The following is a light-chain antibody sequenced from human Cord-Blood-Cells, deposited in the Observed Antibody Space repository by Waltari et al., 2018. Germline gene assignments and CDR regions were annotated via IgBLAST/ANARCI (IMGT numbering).Light chain of an antibody. CDR3: QAWDSSNWV. V-gene: IGLV3-1*01. CDR1: KLGDKY. Sequence: SYELTQPPSVSVSPAQAASITCSGDKLGDKYACWYQQKPGQSPVLVIYQDSKRPSGIPERFSGSNSGNTATLTISGTQAMDEADYYCQAWDSSNWVFGGGTKLTVL. CDR2: QDS. J-gene: IGLJ3*02.